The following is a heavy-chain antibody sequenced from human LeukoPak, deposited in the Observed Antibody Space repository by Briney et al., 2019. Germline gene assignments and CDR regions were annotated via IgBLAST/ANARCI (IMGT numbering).Heavy chain of an antibody. V-gene: IGHV4-59*01. J-gene: IGHJ3*02. CDR2: IYYSGNT. CDR1: GDSISSYY. Sequence: SETLSLTCTVSGDSISSYYWSWIWQPPGKGLEWIGCIYYSGNTNYNPSLKSRVTISIDTSKNQFSLKLSSVTAADTAVYYCARDYAFDIWGQGTMVTVSS. CDR3: ARDYAFDI.